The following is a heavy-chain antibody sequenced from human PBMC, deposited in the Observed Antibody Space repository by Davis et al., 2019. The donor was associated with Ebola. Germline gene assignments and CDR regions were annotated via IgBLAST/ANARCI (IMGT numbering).Heavy chain of an antibody. CDR3: ARDLSSGWSRGNYYGMDV. Sequence: AASVKVSCKASRYTFTSYGISWVRQAPGQGLEWMGWISAYNGNTKYAQKLQGRVTMTTDTSTSTAYMELRSLRSDDTAVYYCARDLSSGWSRGNYYGMDVWGQGTTVTVSS. J-gene: IGHJ6*02. CDR2: ISAYNGNT. D-gene: IGHD6-19*01. V-gene: IGHV1-18*01. CDR1: RYTFTSYG.